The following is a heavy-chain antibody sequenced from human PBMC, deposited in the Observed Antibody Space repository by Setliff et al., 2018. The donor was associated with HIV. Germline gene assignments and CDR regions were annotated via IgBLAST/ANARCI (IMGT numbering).Heavy chain of an antibody. V-gene: IGHV3-74*01. CDR3: AKDSRLDY. J-gene: IGHJ4*02. CDR1: AFTVSGKW. CDR2: INPDGSNP. Sequence: GGSLRLSCVASAFTVSGKWMGWVRQAPGKGLEWVSVINPDGSNPTYADSVKGRFTISRDNAKNMLYLQMNSLRAEDTAVYYCAKDSRLDYWGQGTMVTVSS.